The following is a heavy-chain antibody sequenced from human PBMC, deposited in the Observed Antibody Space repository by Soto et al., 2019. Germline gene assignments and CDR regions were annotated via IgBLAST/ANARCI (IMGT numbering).Heavy chain of an antibody. D-gene: IGHD6-13*01. CDR2: IIPIFGTA. V-gene: IGHV1-69*13. J-gene: IGHJ4*02. CDR1: GGTFSSYA. Sequence: SVKVSCKASGGTFSSYAISWVRQAPGQGLEWMGGIIPIFGTANYAQKFQGRVTITADESTSTAYMELSSLRSEDTAVYYCARGSLSGILAAAADYWGQGTLVTVSS. CDR3: ARGSLSGILAAAADY.